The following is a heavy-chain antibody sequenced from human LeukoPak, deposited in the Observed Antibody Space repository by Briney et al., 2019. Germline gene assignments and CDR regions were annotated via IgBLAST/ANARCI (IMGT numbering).Heavy chain of an antibody. CDR1: GYIFTHYW. J-gene: IGHJ4*02. CDR3: ARLASAWNFDY. D-gene: IGHD6-19*01. V-gene: IGHV5-51*01. Sequence: GESLKISCQVSGYIFTHYWIGWVRQMPGKDLEWMGIFSPGDSDSRYSPSFRGQVTISADKSISTVYLQWSSLKASDTAMYYCARLASAWNFDYWGQGTLVTVSS. CDR2: FSPGDSDS.